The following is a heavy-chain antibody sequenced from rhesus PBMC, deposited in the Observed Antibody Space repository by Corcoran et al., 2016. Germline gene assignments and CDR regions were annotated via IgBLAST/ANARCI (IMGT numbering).Heavy chain of an antibody. Sequence: EVQLVESGGGLVQPGGSLRLSCAGSGFTFNTYGLHWVRQAPGQGLEWVAVISSEGTKKSCADSVKDRFTVSRDNSKNVVYLQMNNLKVDDTALYYCTRFDYWGRGVLVTVSS. CDR2: ISSEGTKK. CDR3: TRFDY. V-gene: IGHV3-54*02. J-gene: IGHJ4*01. CDR1: GFTFNTYG.